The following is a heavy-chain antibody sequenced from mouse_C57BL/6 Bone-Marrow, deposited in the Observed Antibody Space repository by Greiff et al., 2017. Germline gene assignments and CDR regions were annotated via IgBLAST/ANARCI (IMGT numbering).Heavy chain of an antibody. V-gene: IGHV1-81*01. Sequence: QVQLKESGAELARPGASVKLSCKASGYTFTSYGISWVKQRTGQGLEWIGEIYPRSGNTYYNEKFKGKATLTADTSSSTAYMELRSLTSEDSAVYFCARLGEYDEDYWGQGTTLTVSS. CDR1: GYTFTSYG. CDR3: ARLGEYDEDY. J-gene: IGHJ2*01. D-gene: IGHD2-12*01. CDR2: IYPRSGNT.